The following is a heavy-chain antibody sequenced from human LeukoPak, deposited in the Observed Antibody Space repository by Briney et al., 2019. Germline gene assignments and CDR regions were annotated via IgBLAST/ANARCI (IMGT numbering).Heavy chain of an antibody. J-gene: IGHJ6*03. CDR1: GGSISSYY. Sequence: SETLSLTCTVSGGSISSYYWSWIRQPPGKGLEWIGCIYYSGSTNYNPSLKSRVTISVDASKNQFSLKLSSVTAADTAVYYCARGGTTGTTTLWYYYYYMDVWGKGTTVTVSS. CDR2: IYYSGST. V-gene: IGHV4-59*01. D-gene: IGHD1-1*01. CDR3: ARGGTTGTTTLWYYYYYMDV.